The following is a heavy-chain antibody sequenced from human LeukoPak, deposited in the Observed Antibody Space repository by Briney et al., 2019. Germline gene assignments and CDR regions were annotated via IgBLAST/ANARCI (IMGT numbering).Heavy chain of an antibody. D-gene: IGHD3-3*01. Sequence: SXXLSLTCAVYGGSFSGYYWSWIRQPPGKGLEWIGEINHSGSTNYNPSLKSRVTISVDTSKNQFSLKLSSVTAADTAVYYCARAKRFLEWLFGPNWFDPWGQGTLVTVSS. V-gene: IGHV4-34*01. CDR3: ARAKRFLEWLFGPNWFDP. CDR1: GGSFSGYY. CDR2: INHSGST. J-gene: IGHJ5*02.